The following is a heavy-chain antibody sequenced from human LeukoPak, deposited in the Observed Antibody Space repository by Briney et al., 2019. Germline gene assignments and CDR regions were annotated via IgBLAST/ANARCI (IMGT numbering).Heavy chain of an antibody. D-gene: IGHD3-9*01. V-gene: IGHV3-11*05. CDR1: GFTFSDYY. CDR2: ITSSSSDT. CDR3: ARDYDILTGYFRGGFDY. J-gene: IGHJ4*02. Sequence: GGSLRLSCAASGFTFSDYYMSWIRQAPGKGLEWVSYITSSSSDTNYADSVKGRFTISRDNAKKSLYLQMNSLRAEDTAVYYCARDYDILTGYFRGGFDYWGQGTLVTVSS.